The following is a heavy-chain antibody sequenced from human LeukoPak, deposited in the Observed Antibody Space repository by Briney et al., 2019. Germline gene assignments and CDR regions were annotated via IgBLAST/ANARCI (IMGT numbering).Heavy chain of an antibody. CDR2: IYYSGST. D-gene: IGHD2-2*02. V-gene: IGHV4-30-4*01. Sequence: KPSQTLSLTCTVSGGSISSGDYYWSWIRQPPGKGLEWIGYIYYSGSTYYNPSLKSRVTISVDTSKNQFSLKLSSVTAADTAVYYCAREKSHIVVVPAAIRGDYYYYGMDVWGQGTTVTVSS. CDR3: AREKSHIVVVPAAIRGDYYYYGMDV. J-gene: IGHJ6*02. CDR1: GGSISSGDYY.